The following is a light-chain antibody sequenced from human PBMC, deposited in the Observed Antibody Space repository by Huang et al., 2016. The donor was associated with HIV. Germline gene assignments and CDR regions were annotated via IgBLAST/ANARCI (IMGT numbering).Light chain of an antibody. CDR2: GAS. Sequence: EIVMTQSPATLSVSPGERATLSCRASQNVDSNLAWYQQQPGQAPRLLIYGASTRATAFPARFSGSGSGTEFTLTISSLQSEDFAVYYCQQYNNWPPLTFGGGTKVEIK. CDR1: QNVDSN. V-gene: IGKV3-15*01. CDR3: QQYNNWPPLT. J-gene: IGKJ4*01.